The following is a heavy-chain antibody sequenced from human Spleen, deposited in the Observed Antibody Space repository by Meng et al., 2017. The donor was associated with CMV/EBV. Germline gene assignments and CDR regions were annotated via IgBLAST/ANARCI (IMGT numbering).Heavy chain of an antibody. D-gene: IGHD4-11*01. Sequence: SGGSVSSYFISGVRQAPGQGLEWMGGIIPIFATAKYAQKFQGRVTITTDESTSTAYMELSSLRSEDAAVYYCARRADYSSPWAGYIDYWGQGTLVTVSS. CDR2: IIPIFATA. CDR1: GGSVSSYF. V-gene: IGHV1-69*05. CDR3: ARRADYSSPWAGYIDY. J-gene: IGHJ4*01.